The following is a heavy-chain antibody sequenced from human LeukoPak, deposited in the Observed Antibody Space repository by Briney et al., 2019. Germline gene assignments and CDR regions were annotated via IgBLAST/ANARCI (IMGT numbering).Heavy chain of an antibody. CDR3: ARDRSTGTTDY. J-gene: IGHJ4*02. Sequence: GGSLRLSCAASGFTFSSYSMNWVRQAPGKGLEWVSSISSSSSYIYYADSVKGRFTISRDNAKNSLYLQMNSLRAEDTAVYHCARDRSTGTTDYWGQGTLVTVSS. CDR2: ISSSSSYI. D-gene: IGHD1-1*01. V-gene: IGHV3-21*01. CDR1: GFTFSSYS.